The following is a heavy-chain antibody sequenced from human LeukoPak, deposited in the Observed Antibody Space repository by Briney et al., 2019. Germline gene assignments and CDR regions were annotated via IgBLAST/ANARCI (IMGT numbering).Heavy chain of an antibody. Sequence: PSETLSLTCTVSGGSISSSSYYWGWIRQPPGKGLEWIGSIYYSGSTYYNPSLKSRVTISVDKSKNQFSLKLSSVTAADTAVYYCASYDSSGYGLDAFDIWGQGTMVTVSS. CDR1: GGSISSSSYY. J-gene: IGHJ3*02. D-gene: IGHD3-22*01. CDR3: ASYDSSGYGLDAFDI. CDR2: IYYSGST. V-gene: IGHV4-39*01.